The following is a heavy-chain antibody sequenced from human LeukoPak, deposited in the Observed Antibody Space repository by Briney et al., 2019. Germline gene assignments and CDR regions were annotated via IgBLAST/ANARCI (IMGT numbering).Heavy chain of an antibody. CDR3: ARHLPYDILTGYYTFDY. J-gene: IGHJ4*02. CDR2: INHSGST. CDR1: GFSFSDAW. Sequence: PGGSLRLSCAASGFSFSDAWMSWVRQIPGKGLEWIGEINHSGSTNYNPSLKSRVTTSVDTSKNQFSLKLSSVTAADTAVYYCARHLPYDILTGYYTFDYWGQGTLVTVSS. V-gene: IGHV4-34*01. D-gene: IGHD3-9*01.